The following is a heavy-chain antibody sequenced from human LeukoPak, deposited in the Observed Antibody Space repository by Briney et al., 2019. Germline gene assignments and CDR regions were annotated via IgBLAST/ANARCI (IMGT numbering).Heavy chain of an antibody. CDR1: GYTFINYA. Sequence: ASVKVSCKASGYTFINYAISWVRQAPGQGLEWMGWIGTYNGNTKYAQGFQGRVTMTTDTSTSTGYMELRNLRSDDTAVYFCVRECDHTRMTFDIWGQGTMVTVSS. V-gene: IGHV1-18*01. D-gene: IGHD2-15*01. CDR3: VRECDHTRMTFDI. CDR2: IGTYNGNT. J-gene: IGHJ3*02.